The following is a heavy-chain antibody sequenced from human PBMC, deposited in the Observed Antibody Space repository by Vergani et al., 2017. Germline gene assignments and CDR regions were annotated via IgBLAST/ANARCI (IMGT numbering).Heavy chain of an antibody. CDR2: IYISGST. CDR3: AGFPVVPAAMRAYGMDV. V-gene: IGHV4-61*02. CDR1: GGSISSGSYY. J-gene: IGHJ6*02. Sequence: QVQLQESGPGLVKPSQTLSLTCTVSGGSISSGSYYWSWIRQPAGKGLEWIGRIYISGSTNYNPSLKSRVTISVDTSKNKFSLKLSSVTAADTAVYYCAGFPVVPAAMRAYGMDVWGQGTTVTVSS. D-gene: IGHD2-2*01.